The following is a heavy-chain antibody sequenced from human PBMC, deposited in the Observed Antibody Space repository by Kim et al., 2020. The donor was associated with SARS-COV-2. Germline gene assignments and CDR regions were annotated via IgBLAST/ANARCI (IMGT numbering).Heavy chain of an antibody. CDR2: IYPGDSET. J-gene: IGHJ3*02. V-gene: IGHV5-51*01. CDR1: EYTFTNYW. D-gene: IGHD2-2*03. Sequence: GESLKISCRGSEYTFTNYWIGWVRQMPGKGLEWMGVIYPGDSETRYSPALEGHVTMSTDKSMTAYLHWSSLKASDTAVYFCARVMDSDVFDIWGQGTTVIVSS. CDR3: ARVMDSDVFDI.